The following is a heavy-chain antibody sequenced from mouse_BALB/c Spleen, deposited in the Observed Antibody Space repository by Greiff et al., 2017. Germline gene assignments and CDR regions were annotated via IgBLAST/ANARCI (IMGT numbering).Heavy chain of an antibody. CDR3: ARSESLYYFDY. CDR2: IYPGSGST. J-gene: IGHJ2*01. V-gene: IGHV1-77*01. Sequence: QVQLKQSGPELVKPGASVKMSCKASGYTFTDYVISWVKQRTGQGLEWIGEIYPGSGSTYYNEKFKGKATLTADKSSNTAYMQLSSLTSEDSAVYFCARSESLYYFDYWGQGTTLTVSS. CDR1: GYTFTDYV.